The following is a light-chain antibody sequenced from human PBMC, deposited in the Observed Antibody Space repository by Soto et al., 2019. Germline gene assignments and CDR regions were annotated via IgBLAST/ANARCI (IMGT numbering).Light chain of an antibody. CDR3: QQYRNSPTYS. CDR1: QSVSSNY. CDR2: GTS. Sequence: EIVLTQSPGTLSLSLGERATLSCRASQSVSSNYLAWYQQKPGQAPRLLIYGTSSRATGIPDRFSGSGSGTDFTLTINRLQPEDFAVYYCQQYRNSPTYSFGQGTKLEI. J-gene: IGKJ2*03. V-gene: IGKV3-20*01.